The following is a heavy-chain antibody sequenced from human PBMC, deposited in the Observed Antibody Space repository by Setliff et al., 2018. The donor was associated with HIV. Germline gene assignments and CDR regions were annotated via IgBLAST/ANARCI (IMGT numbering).Heavy chain of an antibody. CDR1: GASISSYY. D-gene: IGHD3-22*01. CDR3: ASRVYYYDSSGYLREEGFDP. CDR2: IYHHGTT. V-gene: IGHV4-59*04. J-gene: IGHJ5*02. Sequence: PSETLSLTCSVSGASISSYYWSWIRQPPGKGLEWIGNIYHHGTTYYYPSLKGRVTISLDTSNNQFSLNLNSVTAADTAVYYCASRVYYYDSSGYLREEGFDPWGQGTLVTVSS.